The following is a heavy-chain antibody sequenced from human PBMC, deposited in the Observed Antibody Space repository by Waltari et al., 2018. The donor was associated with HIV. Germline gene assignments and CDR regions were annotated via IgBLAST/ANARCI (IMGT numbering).Heavy chain of an antibody. CDR1: GFSFTSYG. J-gene: IGHJ6*02. CDR3: AKESGSYEAGYYYGMDV. V-gene: IGHV3-30*18. Sequence: QVQLVESGGGVVQSGRSLRVSCAASGFSFTSYGMHCVRLAPGKGLEWVAVISYDGSNTYYADSVKGRFTICRDNSKNTLYLQMNSLRPEDTAVYYCAKESGSYEAGYYYGMDVWGQGTTVTVSS. CDR2: ISYDGSNT. D-gene: IGHD1-26*01.